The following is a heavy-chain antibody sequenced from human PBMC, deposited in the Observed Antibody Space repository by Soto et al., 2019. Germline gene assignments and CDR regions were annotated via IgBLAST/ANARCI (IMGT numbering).Heavy chain of an antibody. V-gene: IGHV1-69*13. CDR1: GGTFSSYA. CDR3: AREGRYSSGWTFDY. J-gene: IGHJ4*02. Sequence: AASVKVSCKASGGTFSSYAISWVRQAPGQGLEWMGGIIPIFGTANYAQKFQGRVTITADESTSTAYMELSSLRSEDTAVYYCAREGRYSSGWTFDYWGQGTLVTVSS. D-gene: IGHD6-19*01. CDR2: IIPIFGTA.